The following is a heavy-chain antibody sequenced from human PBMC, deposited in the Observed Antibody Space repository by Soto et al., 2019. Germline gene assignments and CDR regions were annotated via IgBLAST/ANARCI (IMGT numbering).Heavy chain of an antibody. CDR2: IIPILGIA. CDR1: GGTFSSYT. Sequence: QVQVVQSGAEVKKPGSSVKVSCKASGGTFSSYTISWVRQAPGQGLEWMGRIIPILGIANYAQKFQGRVTITADKSTSTAYMELSSLRSEDTAVYYCARDVGCSGGSCYDYWGQGTLVTVSS. V-gene: IGHV1-69*08. CDR3: ARDVGCSGGSCYDY. D-gene: IGHD2-15*01. J-gene: IGHJ4*02.